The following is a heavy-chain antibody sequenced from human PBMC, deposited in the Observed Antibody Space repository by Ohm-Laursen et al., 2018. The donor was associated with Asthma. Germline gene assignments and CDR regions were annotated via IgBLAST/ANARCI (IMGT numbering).Heavy chain of an antibody. V-gene: IGHV3-21*01. CDR1: GFTFSSYS. J-gene: IGHJ4*02. Sequence: SLRLSCAASGFTFSSYSMNWVRQAPGKGLEWVSSISSSSSYIYYADSVKGRFTISRDNAKNSLYLQMNSLRAEDTAVYYCARDIGVSGWCVLDFDHWGQGTLVTVSS. D-gene: IGHD6-19*01. CDR3: ARDIGVSGWCVLDFDH. CDR2: ISSSSSYI.